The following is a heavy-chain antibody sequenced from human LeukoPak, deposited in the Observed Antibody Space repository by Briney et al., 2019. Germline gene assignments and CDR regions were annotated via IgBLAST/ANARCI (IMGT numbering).Heavy chain of an antibody. V-gene: IGHV4-38-2*02. CDR2: TSSGGHT. Sequence: PSETLSLTCTVSGYSISSGYYWGWIRQPPGEGLEWIASTSSGGHTFYNPSLKSRVTISIDTSKNQFSLKLASVTAADTAIYYCARDQRSLYDFWGQGSLVTVSS. CDR1: GYSISSGYY. CDR3: ARDQRSLYDF. D-gene: IGHD1-26*01. J-gene: IGHJ4*02.